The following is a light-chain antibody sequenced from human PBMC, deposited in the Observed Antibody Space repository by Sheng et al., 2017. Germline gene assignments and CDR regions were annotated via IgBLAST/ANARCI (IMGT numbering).Light chain of an antibody. J-gene: IGKJ3*01. CDR2: AAS. CDR3: QQSFSIPLFT. Sequence: DIQMTQSPSTLSASVGDRVTITCRASQSISSWLAWYQQKPGKAPKLLIYAASTLQSGVPSRFSGRGSGTDFTLTISSLQPEDFATYYCQQSFSIPLFTFGPGTKVEI. V-gene: IGKV1-39*01. CDR1: QSISSW.